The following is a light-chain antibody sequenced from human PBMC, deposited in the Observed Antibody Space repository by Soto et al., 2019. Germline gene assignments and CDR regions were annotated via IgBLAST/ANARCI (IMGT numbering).Light chain of an antibody. CDR1: QNIGGD. Sequence: EVVITQSPATLSLSPGERVTLSCRASQNIGGDLAWYQQKPGQAPRILIYDASNRDTGVPGRFSGSGSGTDFTLTISRLEPEDFAVYYCQQHGSSPITFGQGTRLEIK. CDR3: QQHGSSPIT. V-gene: IGKV3-20*01. CDR2: DAS. J-gene: IGKJ5*01.